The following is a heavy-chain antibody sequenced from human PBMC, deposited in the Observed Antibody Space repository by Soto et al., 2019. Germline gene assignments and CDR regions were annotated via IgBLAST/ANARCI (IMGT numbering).Heavy chain of an antibody. V-gene: IGHV3-23*01. CDR2: VSGSGGGT. D-gene: IGHD7-27*01. J-gene: IGHJ4*02. CDR3: AKDLTPFRIYYFDY. Sequence: GGSLRLSCAASGFTFNTYGMTWVRQAPGKGLEWVSTVSGSGGGTYYADSVKGRFTISRDNSKNTLYLQMNSLRAEDTAVYYCAKDLTPFRIYYFDYWGQGTLVTVSS. CDR1: GFTFNTYG.